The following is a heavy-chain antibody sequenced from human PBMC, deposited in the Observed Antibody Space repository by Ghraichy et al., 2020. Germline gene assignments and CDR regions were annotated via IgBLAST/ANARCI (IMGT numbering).Heavy chain of an antibody. J-gene: IGHJ2*01. CDR1: GFSLSTSGVG. V-gene: IGHV2-5*02. CDR3: AHSRVDGYNFLLKTAYWYFDL. D-gene: IGHD5-24*01. CDR2: IYWDDDK. Sequence: SGPTLVKPTQTLTLTCTFSGFSLSTSGVGVGWIRQPPGKALEWLALIYWDDDKRYSPSLKSRLTITKDTSKNQVVLTMTNMDPVDTATYFCAHSRVDGYNFLLKTAYWYFDLWGRGTLVTVSS.